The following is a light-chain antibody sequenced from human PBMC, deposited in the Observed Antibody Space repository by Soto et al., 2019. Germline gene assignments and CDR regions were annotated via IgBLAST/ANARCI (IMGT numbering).Light chain of an antibody. CDR2: DAS. Sequence: IQMTQSPSSLSASVGDRVTITCRASQSISSWLAWYQQKAGKAPKLLIYDASSLESGVPSRFSGSGSGTEFTLTISSLQPDDFATYYCQQYNSYSWTFGQGTKVDIK. J-gene: IGKJ1*01. CDR3: QQYNSYSWT. CDR1: QSISSW. V-gene: IGKV1-5*01.